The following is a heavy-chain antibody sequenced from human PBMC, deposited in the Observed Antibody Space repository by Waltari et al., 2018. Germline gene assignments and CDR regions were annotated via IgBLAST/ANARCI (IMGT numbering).Heavy chain of an antibody. D-gene: IGHD3-22*01. CDR3: ARLPTKYYDSMGWGFFDQ. CDR1: GAFPSDDH. V-gene: IGHV4-59*08. Sequence: HVQLQESGPGLVKPSETLSLTCIVSGAFPSDDHWTWIRQAPGKGLEWIAYLRNTGATKCTPSLESRVTVSAVTSKKQFSLRLTSVTAADTAVYYCARLPTKYYDSMGWGFFDQWGQGILVTVSS. J-gene: IGHJ4*02. CDR2: LRNTGAT.